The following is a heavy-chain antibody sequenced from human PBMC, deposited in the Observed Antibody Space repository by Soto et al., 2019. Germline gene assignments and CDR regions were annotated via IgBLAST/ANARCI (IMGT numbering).Heavy chain of an antibody. J-gene: IGHJ6*02. V-gene: IGHV3-30-3*01. CDR2: ISYDGSNK. CDR1: GFTFSSYA. Sequence: QVQLVESGGGVVQPGRSLRLSCAASGFTFSSYAIHWVRQAPGKGLEWVAVISYDGSNKYYADSVKGRFTISRDNSKNTLYLQMNSLRAEDTAVYYCARDSSEYYDFWSGYSIKGMDVWGQGTTVTVSS. D-gene: IGHD3-3*01. CDR3: ARDSSEYYDFWSGYSIKGMDV.